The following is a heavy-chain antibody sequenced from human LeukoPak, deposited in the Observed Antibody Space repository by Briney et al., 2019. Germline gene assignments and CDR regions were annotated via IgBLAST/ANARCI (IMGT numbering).Heavy chain of an antibody. D-gene: IGHD2-15*01. CDR3: TRDWGSCSGGSCFIFDY. J-gene: IGHJ4*02. V-gene: IGHV3-21*01. Sequence: GGSLRLSCAASGFTFSSYSMNWVRQAPGKGLEWVSSISSSSSYIYYADSAKGRFTISRDNAKNSLYLQMNSLRAEDTAVYYCTRDWGSCSGGSCFIFDYWGQGTLVTVSS. CDR1: GFTFSSYS. CDR2: ISSSSSYI.